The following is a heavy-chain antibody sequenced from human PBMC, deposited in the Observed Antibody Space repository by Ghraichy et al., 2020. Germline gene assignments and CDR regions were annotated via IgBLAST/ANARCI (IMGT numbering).Heavy chain of an antibody. CDR3: ARGRAPLLWFGELLYYMDV. CDR2: IYYSGST. J-gene: IGHJ6*03. D-gene: IGHD3-10*01. Sequence: SQTLSLTCAVSGGSISSGGYSWSWIRQPPGKGLEWIGYIYYSGSTYYNPSLKSRVTISVDTSKNQFSLKLSSVTAADTAVYYCARGRAPLLWFGELLYYMDVWGKGTTVTVSS. CDR1: GGSISSGGYS. V-gene: IGHV4-30-4*07.